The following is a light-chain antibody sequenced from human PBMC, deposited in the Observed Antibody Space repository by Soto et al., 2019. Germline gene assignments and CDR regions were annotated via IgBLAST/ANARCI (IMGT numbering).Light chain of an antibody. J-gene: IGKJ5*01. CDR1: QSVSSNY. V-gene: IGKV3-20*01. CDR2: GAS. Sequence: EIVLTQSPGTLSLSPGERATLSCRASQSVSSNYLAWYQQKPGQAPRLLIYGASSRATGIPDRFSGSGSGTDFPLTISRLEPEDFAVYYCQQYGSSPRITFGQGTRLEIK. CDR3: QQYGSSPRIT.